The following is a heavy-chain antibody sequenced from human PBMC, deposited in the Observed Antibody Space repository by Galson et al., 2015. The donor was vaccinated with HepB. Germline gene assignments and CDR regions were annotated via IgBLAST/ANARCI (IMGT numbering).Heavy chain of an antibody. CDR3: ARPLAGLAADGHYFDS. V-gene: IGHV3-30*04. J-gene: IGHJ4*02. CDR2: ISYDGYYK. CDR1: GFSFHIYT. Sequence: SLRLSCAASGFSFHIYTMHWVRQAPGKGLEWVAVISYDGYYKFHADSVQGRFTISRDNSKNTYYLEMSSLSPDDTAVYYCARPLAGLAADGHYFDSWGLGTLVTVSS. D-gene: IGHD6-13*01.